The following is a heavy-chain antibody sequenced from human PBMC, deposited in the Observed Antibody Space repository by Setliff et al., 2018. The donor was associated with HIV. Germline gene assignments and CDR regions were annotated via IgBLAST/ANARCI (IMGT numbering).Heavy chain of an antibody. J-gene: IGHJ3*02. V-gene: IGHV4-61*09. CDR2: VYTSGTT. CDR1: GASISSGGDY. Sequence: TLSLTCTVSGASISSGGDYWTWIRQPAGKGLEWIGHVYTSGTTKYNPSLKSRVSISVDTSKNQFSLKLSSVTAADTAVYYCARAGAATRKAFDIWGQGTMVTVSS. D-gene: IGHD2-15*01. CDR3: ARAGAATRKAFDI.